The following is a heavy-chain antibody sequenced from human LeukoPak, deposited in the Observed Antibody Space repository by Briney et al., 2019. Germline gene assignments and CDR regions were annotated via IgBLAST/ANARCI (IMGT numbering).Heavy chain of an antibody. CDR3: ARDQSSYYYDSSGYTRGKRAHRYYFDY. D-gene: IGHD3-22*01. J-gene: IGHJ4*02. CDR1: GGTFSSYA. V-gene: IGHV1-69*05. Sequence: GSSVKVSCKASGGTFSSYAISWVRQAPGQGLEWMGRIIPIFGTANYAQKFQGRVTITTDESTSTAYMELSSLRSEDTAVYYCARDQSSYYYDSSGYTRGKRAHRYYFDYWGQGTLVTVSS. CDR2: IIPIFGTA.